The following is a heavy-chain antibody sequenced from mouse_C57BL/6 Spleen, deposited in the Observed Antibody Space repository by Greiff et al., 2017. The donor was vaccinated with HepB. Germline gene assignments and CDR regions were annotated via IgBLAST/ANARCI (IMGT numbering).Heavy chain of an antibody. CDR2: IWSGGST. V-gene: IGHV2-2*01. D-gene: IGHD1-1*01. J-gene: IGHJ3*01. CDR3: ARGYGSSSAWFAY. Sequence: VQLQQSGPGLVQPSQSLSITCTVSGFSLTSYGVHWVRQSPGKGLEWLGVIWSGGSTDYNAAFISRMSISKDNSKSQVFFKMNSLQADETAIYYCARGYGSSSAWFAYWGQGTLVTVSA. CDR1: GFSLTSYG.